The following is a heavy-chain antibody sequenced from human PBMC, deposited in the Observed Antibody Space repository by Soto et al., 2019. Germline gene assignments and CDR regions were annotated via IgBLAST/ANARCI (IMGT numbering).Heavy chain of an antibody. CDR3: AAKSITIFGVSVDDYYYGMDV. J-gene: IGHJ6*02. V-gene: IGHV1-8*01. CDR1: GYTFTSSD. CDR2: MNPNTGNS. D-gene: IGHD3-3*01. Sequence: ASVKVSCEASGYTFTSSDINWVRQAPGQGLEWMGWMNPNTGNSGFAQKFQVRVTMTSDTSISTAYMELSSLRSEDTAVYYCAAKSITIFGVSVDDYYYGMDVWGQGTTVTVS.